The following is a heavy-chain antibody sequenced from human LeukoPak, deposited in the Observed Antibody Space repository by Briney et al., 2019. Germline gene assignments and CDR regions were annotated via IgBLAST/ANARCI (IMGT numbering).Heavy chain of an antibody. CDR1: GYTFTGYY. V-gene: IGHV1-2*02. D-gene: IGHD3-10*01. Sequence: ASVKVSCKASGYTFTGYYMHWVRQAPGQGLEWMGWINPNSGGTNYAQKFQGRVTMTRDTSISTAYMELSRLRSDATAVYYCASDVLLWFGELGNWGQGTLVTVSS. J-gene: IGHJ1*01. CDR2: INPNSGGT. CDR3: ASDVLLWFGELGN.